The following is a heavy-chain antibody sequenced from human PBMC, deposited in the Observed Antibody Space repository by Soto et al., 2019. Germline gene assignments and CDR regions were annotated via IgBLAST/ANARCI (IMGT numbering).Heavy chain of an antibody. D-gene: IGHD1-26*01. Sequence: ASVKVPCKASCYTFPRYLINWVRQAPGQGLEWMGWVSAYNGNTNNEQNLQGRVTLTTDTSTSTAYMELRSLRSDDTAVYFCARGGQWDFLSDYWGQGTLVTVLL. CDR2: VSAYNGNT. CDR1: CYTFPRYL. J-gene: IGHJ4*02. CDR3: ARGGQWDFLSDY. V-gene: IGHV1-18*01.